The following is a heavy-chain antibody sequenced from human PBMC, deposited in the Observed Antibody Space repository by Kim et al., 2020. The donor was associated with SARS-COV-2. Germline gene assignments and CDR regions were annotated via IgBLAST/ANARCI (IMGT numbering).Heavy chain of an antibody. CDR1: GFTFSGYW. CDR2: IKQDGSEK. J-gene: IGHJ5*02. V-gene: IGHV3-7*03. D-gene: IGHD1-26*01. Sequence: GGSLRLSCAASGFTFSGYWMSWVRQAPGKGLEWVANIKQDGSEKHYVDSVKGRFTISRDNAKNSLYLQMNSLRAEDTAVYYCAREPVGGDYNWFDPWGQGTLVTVSS. CDR3: AREPVGGDYNWFDP.